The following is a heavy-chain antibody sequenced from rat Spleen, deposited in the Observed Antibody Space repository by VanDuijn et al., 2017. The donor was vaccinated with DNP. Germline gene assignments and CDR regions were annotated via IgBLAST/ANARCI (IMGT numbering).Heavy chain of an antibody. CDR2: IIYDGSRT. V-gene: IGHV5S10*01. CDR3: ATQDGSSGFDY. D-gene: IGHD5-1*01. Sequence: EVQLVESGGGLVQPGGSLKLSCTASGFIFSDYNMAWARQAPKKGLEWVATIIYDGSRTYFRDSVKGRFTISRDNTKSTQYLQMDSLRSEDTATYYCATQDGSSGFDYWGQGVMVTVSS. J-gene: IGHJ2*01. CDR1: GFIFSDYN.